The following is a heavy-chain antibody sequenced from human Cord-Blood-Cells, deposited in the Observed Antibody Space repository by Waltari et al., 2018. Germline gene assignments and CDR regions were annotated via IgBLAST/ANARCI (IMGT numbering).Heavy chain of an antibody. J-gene: IGHJ5*02. V-gene: IGHV4-39*01. CDR1: GGSISSSSYY. CDR2: SYYSGST. CDR3: ARCPFEQQLVGLNWFDP. D-gene: IGHD6-13*01. Sequence: QLQLQESGPGLVKPSETLSLTCTVSGGSISSSSYYWAWIRRPPGKGLEWIGSSYYSGSTYYNPSLKSRVTISVDTSKNQFSLKLSSGTAADTAVYYCARCPFEQQLVGLNWFDPWGQGTLVTVSS.